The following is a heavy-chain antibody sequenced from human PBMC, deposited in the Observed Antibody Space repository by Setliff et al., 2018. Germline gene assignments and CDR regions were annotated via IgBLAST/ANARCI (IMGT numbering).Heavy chain of an antibody. J-gene: IGHJ1*01. Sequence: GGSLRLSCAASGFTFSSYSMTWVRQAPGKGLEWVSYISTSSSNIYYADSLQGRFTISRDNAKNSLYLQMNSLRTEDTAVYYCARDILQFLEWPQYFQHWGQGTLVTVSS. CDR3: ARDILQFLEWPQYFQH. D-gene: IGHD3-3*01. V-gene: IGHV3-48*01. CDR1: GFTFSSYS. CDR2: ISTSSSNI.